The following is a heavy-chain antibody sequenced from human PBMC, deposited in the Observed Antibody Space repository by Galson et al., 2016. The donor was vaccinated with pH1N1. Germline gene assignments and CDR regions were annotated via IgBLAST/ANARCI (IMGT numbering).Heavy chain of an antibody. CDR2: IWYDGSNK. D-gene: IGHD4-17*01. J-gene: IGHJ4*02. V-gene: IGHV3-33*01. Sequence: SLRLSCAASGFALSNSGMHWVRQAPGKGLEWVALIWYDGSNKYYADSVKGRFTITRDHSKNTLYLQMNSLRAEDTAVYYCARGDYGDCVGEFGYWGQGTLVTVSS. CDR1: GFALSNSG. CDR3: ARGDYGDCVGEFGY.